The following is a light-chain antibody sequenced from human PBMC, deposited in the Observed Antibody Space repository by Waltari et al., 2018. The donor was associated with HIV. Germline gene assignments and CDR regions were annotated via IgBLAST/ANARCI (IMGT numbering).Light chain of an antibody. CDR1: RRDVGSYNL. CDR3: CSHAGGNTWV. Sequence: QSALTQPASVSGSPGQSITISCNGTRRDVGSYNLVSWYRQDPGTAPKVLIYEANKRPSGVSSRFSGTKSGNTASLTISGLQADDEADYYCCSHAGGNTWVFGGGTRLTVL. V-gene: IGLV2-23*01. CDR2: EAN. J-gene: IGLJ3*02.